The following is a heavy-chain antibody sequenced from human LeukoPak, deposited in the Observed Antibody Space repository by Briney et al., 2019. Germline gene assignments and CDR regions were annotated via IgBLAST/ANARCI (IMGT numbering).Heavy chain of an antibody. CDR3: AKDVPEHSSVLLQDYGGFDY. V-gene: IGHV3-30*18. D-gene: IGHD6-19*01. CDR2: ISYDGTKK. CDR1: AFTFSNYG. J-gene: IGHJ4*02. Sequence: PGGSLRLSCAASAFTFSNYGMNWVRQAPGKGLEWVAVISYDGTKKYYADSVKGRFTISGDNSKNTLYLQMNSLRAEDTAVYYCAKDVPEHSSVLLQDYGGFDYWGQGTLVTVSS.